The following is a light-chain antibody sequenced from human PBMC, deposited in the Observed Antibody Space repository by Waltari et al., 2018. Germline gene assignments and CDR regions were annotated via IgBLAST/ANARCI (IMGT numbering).Light chain of an antibody. V-gene: IGKV4-1*01. CDR1: QSLLFSSNNKDA. Sequence: DIVMTQSPDSLAVSLGERATINCKSSQSLLFSSNNKDALVWYQHKPGQPPRLLISCASTRESGVPDRFSGSGSGPDFTLTISSLQAEDVAVYYCQQYRDTPTTFGQGTKVEIK. CDR3: QQYRDTPTT. CDR2: CAS. J-gene: IGKJ2*01.